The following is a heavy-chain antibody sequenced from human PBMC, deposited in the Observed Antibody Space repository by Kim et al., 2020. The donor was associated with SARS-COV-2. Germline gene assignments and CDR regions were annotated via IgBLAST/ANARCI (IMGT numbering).Heavy chain of an antibody. CDR3: ARDRDGRTWDWCDP. D-gene: IGHD2-15*01. CDR1: GFTFSSYS. Sequence: GGSLRLSCAASGFTFSSYSMNWVRQAPGKGLEWVSYISSSSTIYYADSVKGRFTISRDNAKNSLYLQMNSLRDEDTAVYYCARDRDGRTWDWCDPWGQGT. J-gene: IGHJ5*02. V-gene: IGHV3-48*02. CDR2: ISSSSTI.